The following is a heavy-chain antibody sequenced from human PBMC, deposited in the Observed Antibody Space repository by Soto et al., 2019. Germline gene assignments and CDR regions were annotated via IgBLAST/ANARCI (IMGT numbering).Heavy chain of an antibody. J-gene: IGHJ4*02. V-gene: IGHV1-18*01. Sequence: ASVKVSCKASGYTFTSYGISWVRQAPGQGLEWMGWISAYNGNTNYAQKLQGRVTMTTDTSTSTAYMELRSLRSDDPAVYYCARVPLGYCSGGSCYEGTTHDYWGQGTLVTVSS. CDR1: GYTFTSYG. CDR2: ISAYNGNT. D-gene: IGHD2-15*01. CDR3: ARVPLGYCSGGSCYEGTTHDY.